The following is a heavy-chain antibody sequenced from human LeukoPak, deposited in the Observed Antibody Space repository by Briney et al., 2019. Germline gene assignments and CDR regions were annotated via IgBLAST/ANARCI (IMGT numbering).Heavy chain of an antibody. J-gene: IGHJ5*02. CDR1: GGSFSGYY. D-gene: IGHD6-6*01. V-gene: IGHV4-34*01. CDR2: INHDGST. CDR3: ARGPRRERPRNWFDP. Sequence: SETLSPTCAVYGGSFSGYYWNWIRQPPGKGLEWIGEINHDGSTNYNPSLKSRVTISVDTSKNQFSLKVSSVTAADTAVCYCARGPRRERPRNWFDPWGQGTLVTVSS.